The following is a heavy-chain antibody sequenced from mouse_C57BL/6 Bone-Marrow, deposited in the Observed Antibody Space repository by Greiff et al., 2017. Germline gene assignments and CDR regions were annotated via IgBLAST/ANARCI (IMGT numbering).Heavy chain of an antibody. D-gene: IGHD2-1*01. CDR3: ATIYSGAMDY. CDR1: GYAFSSSW. CDR2: IYPGDGDT. Sequence: QVQLQQSGPELVKPGASVKISCKASGYAFSSSWMNWVKQRPGKGLEWIGRIYPGDGDTNYNGKFKGKATLTADKSSSTAYMQLSSLTSEDSAVYVCATIYSGAMDYWGQGTSVTVSS. V-gene: IGHV1-82*01. J-gene: IGHJ4*01.